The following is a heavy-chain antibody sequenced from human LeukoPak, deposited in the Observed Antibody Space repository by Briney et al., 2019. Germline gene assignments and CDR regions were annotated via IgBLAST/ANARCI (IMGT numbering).Heavy chain of an antibody. Sequence: PGGSLRLSCAASGFTFSSYEMNWVRQAPGKGLEWVSYISSSGSTIYYADSVKGRFTISRDNAKNSLYLQMNSQRAEDTAVYYCARDGGSYLDYWGQGTLVTVSS. J-gene: IGHJ4*02. V-gene: IGHV3-48*03. CDR1: GFTFSSYE. CDR3: ARDGGSYLDY. CDR2: ISSSGSTI. D-gene: IGHD1-26*01.